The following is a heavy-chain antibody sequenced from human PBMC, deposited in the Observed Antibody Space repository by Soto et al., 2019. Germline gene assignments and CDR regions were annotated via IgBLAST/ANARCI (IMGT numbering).Heavy chain of an antibody. Sequence: SETLSLTCAVYGGSFSGYYWSWIRQPPGKGLEWIGEINHSGSTNYNPSLKSRVTISVDTSKNQFSLKLSSVTAADTAVYYCARVEGLLELRPHNWFDPWGQGTLVTVSS. CDR1: GGSFSGYY. CDR3: ARVEGLLELRPHNWFDP. D-gene: IGHD1-7*01. V-gene: IGHV4-34*01. CDR2: INHSGST. J-gene: IGHJ5*02.